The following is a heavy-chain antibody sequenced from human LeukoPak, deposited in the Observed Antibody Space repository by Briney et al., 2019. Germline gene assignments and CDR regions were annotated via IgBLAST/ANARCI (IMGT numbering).Heavy chain of an antibody. Sequence: GGSLRLSCAASGFTFSDYYMSWIRQAPGKGLEWVSYISSSSSYTNYADSVKGRFTISRDNAKNSLYLQMNSLRAEDTAVYYCARTTVVTPLKLGFDYWGQGTLLTVSS. CDR3: ARTTVVTPLKLGFDY. CDR2: ISSSSSYT. D-gene: IGHD4-23*01. CDR1: GFTFSDYY. V-gene: IGHV3-11*06. J-gene: IGHJ4*02.